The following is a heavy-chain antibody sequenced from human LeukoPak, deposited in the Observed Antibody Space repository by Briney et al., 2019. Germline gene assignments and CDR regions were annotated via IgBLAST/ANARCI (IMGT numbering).Heavy chain of an antibody. CDR1: GGSFGGYY. Sequence: PSETLSLTCAVYGGSFGGYYWSWIRQSPGRGLEWIGEIHHSGITNYNPSLKSRLTISVDTSKIQFSLKLSSVTAADTAVYYCARRDSIAVVPAAPNWFDPWGQGTLVTVSS. V-gene: IGHV4-34*01. D-gene: IGHD2-2*01. J-gene: IGHJ5*02. CDR2: IHHSGIT. CDR3: ARRDSIAVVPAAPNWFDP.